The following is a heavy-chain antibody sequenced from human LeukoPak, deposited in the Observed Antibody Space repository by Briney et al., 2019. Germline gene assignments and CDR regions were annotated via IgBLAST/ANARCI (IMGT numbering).Heavy chain of an antibody. V-gene: IGHV3-23*01. Sequence: GGSLKLSCAASGFTFSNYAMSWVRQAPGKGLEWVSAISGTGGSTYYADSVKGRFTISRDNSKNTLYLQMNSLRAEDTAVYYCAKGLKWLQFYYFDYWGQGTLVTVSS. CDR1: GFTFSNYA. J-gene: IGHJ4*02. CDR2: ISGTGGST. D-gene: IGHD5-24*01. CDR3: AKGLKWLQFYYFDY.